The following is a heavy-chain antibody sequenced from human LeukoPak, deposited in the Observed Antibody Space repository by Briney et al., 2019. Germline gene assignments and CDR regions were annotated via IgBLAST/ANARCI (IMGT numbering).Heavy chain of an antibody. Sequence: SETLSLTCTVSGGFISSYYWSWIRQPPGKGLEWIGYIYYSGSTNYNPSLKSRVTISVDTSKNQFSLKLSSVTAADTAVYYCASGYCGGDCNFDYWGQGTLVTVSS. CDR2: IYYSGST. J-gene: IGHJ4*02. CDR3: ASGYCGGDCNFDY. D-gene: IGHD2-21*02. CDR1: GGFISSYY. V-gene: IGHV4-59*01.